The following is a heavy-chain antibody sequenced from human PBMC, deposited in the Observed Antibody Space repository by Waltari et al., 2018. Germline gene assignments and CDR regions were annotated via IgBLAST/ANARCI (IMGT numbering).Heavy chain of an antibody. CDR1: GGTFSSYA. CDR2: IIPIFGTA. J-gene: IGHJ5*02. CDR3: ASGYYYGSGSYLSYWFDP. V-gene: IGHV1-69*15. D-gene: IGHD3-10*01. Sequence: QVQLVQSGAEVKKPGSSVKVSCKASGGTFSSYAISWVRQAPRQGLEWMGRIIPIFGTANYAQKFQGRVTITADESTSTAYMELSSLRSEDTAVYYCASGYYYGSGSYLSYWFDPWGQGTLVTVSS.